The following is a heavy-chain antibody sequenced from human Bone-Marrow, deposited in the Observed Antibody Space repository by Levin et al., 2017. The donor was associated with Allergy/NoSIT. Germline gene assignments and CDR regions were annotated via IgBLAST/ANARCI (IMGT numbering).Heavy chain of an antibody. J-gene: IGHJ4*02. CDR3: AKDKGGSGWQEYYFDY. CDR1: GFTFDDYA. Sequence: GGSLRLSCAASGFTFDDYAMHWVRQAPGKGLEWVSGISWNSGSIGYADSVKGRFTISRDNAKNSLYLQMNSLRAEDTALYYCAKDKGGSGWQEYYFDYWGQGTLVTVSS. D-gene: IGHD6-19*01. V-gene: IGHV3-9*01. CDR2: ISWNSGSI.